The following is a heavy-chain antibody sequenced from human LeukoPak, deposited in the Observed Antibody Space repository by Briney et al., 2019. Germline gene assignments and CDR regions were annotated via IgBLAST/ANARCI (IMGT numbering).Heavy chain of an antibody. Sequence: GESLKISCKGSGYSFTNYWIGWVHQMPGKGLEWMGVIYPGDSNTRYSPSLQGQVTISADKSINTAYLQWSSLKASDTVMYYCARRRTRPEAFDVWGQGTMVTVSS. CDR2: IYPGDSNT. J-gene: IGHJ3*01. CDR3: ARRRTRPEAFDV. V-gene: IGHV5-51*07. D-gene: IGHD1-14*01. CDR1: GYSFTNYW.